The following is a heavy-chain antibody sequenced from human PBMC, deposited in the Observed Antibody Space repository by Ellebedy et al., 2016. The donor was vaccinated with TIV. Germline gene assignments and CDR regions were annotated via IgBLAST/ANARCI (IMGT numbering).Heavy chain of an antibody. Sequence: AASVKVSCKASGGTFSSYAISWVRQAPGQGLEWMGWINPNSGGTNCAQKFQGWATMTRDTSISTAYMELSRLKSDDTAVYYCAGGVGSSGYYFDSWGQGTLVTVSS. J-gene: IGHJ4*02. V-gene: IGHV1-2*04. CDR2: INPNSGGT. D-gene: IGHD3-22*01. CDR3: AGGVGSSGYYFDS. CDR1: GGTFSSYA.